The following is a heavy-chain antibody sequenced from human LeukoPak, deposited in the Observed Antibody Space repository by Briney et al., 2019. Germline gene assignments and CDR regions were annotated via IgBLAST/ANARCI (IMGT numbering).Heavy chain of an antibody. CDR1: GGSIISYY. Sequence: SETLSLTCTVSGGSIISYYWSWIRQPPGKGLEWIGYIYYTGSTSYNPSLKSRVTMSLDASKNQFSLELNSVTPADTAVYYCARGGNYWPQWWFDPWGRGTLVSVSS. CDR2: IYYTGST. V-gene: IGHV4-59*01. CDR3: ARGGNYWPQWWFDP. D-gene: IGHD1-26*01. J-gene: IGHJ5*02.